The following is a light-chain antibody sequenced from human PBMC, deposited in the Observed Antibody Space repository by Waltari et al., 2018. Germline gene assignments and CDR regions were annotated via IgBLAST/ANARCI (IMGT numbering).Light chain of an antibody. CDR1: QTVSSNF. CDR3: QQYDSSPRT. Sequence: EIVLTQSPSTLSLSPGERATLSCRASQTVSSNFFAWYQQKPGQDPRLLMYGASNRAAGIPDRFSGSGSGTDFTLTISRLEPEDFAVYYCQQYDSSPRTFGGGTKVQIK. V-gene: IGKV3-20*01. CDR2: GAS. J-gene: IGKJ4*01.